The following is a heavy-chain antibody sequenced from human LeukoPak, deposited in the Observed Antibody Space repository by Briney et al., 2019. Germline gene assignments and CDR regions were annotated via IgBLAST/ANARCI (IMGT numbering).Heavy chain of an antibody. V-gene: IGHV1-18*01. Sequence: ASVKVSCKASGGTFSSYTFSWVRQAPGQGLEWMGWISAYNGNTNYAQKLQGRVTMATDTSTSTAYMELRSLRSDDTAVYYCARVRNYYDSSGYYRSCFDYWGQGTLVTVSS. D-gene: IGHD3-22*01. CDR3: ARVRNYYDSSGYYRSCFDY. CDR1: GGTFSSYT. CDR2: ISAYNGNT. J-gene: IGHJ4*02.